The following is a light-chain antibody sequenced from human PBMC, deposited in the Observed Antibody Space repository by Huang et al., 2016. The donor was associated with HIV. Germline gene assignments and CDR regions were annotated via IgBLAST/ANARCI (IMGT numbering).Light chain of an antibody. CDR1: RSVSSN. V-gene: IGKV3-15*01. CDR2: GSS. Sequence: IVMTQSPATLSVSPGERVTVSCRANRSVSSNLAWYQQRPGHAPWLLSYGSSTRAPGIPARFSGSGSGTDFSLTISSLQSEDFALYYCQQYNNWLLSFGGGTRVDI. CDR3: QQYNNWLLS. J-gene: IGKJ4*01.